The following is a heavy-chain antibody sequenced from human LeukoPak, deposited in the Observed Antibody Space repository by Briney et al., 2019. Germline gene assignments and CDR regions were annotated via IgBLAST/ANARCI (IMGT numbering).Heavy chain of an antibody. V-gene: IGHV3-30*02. CDR3: AKAYSALHYDILTGFDD. CDR2: IRHDGSNK. D-gene: IGHD3-9*01. CDR1: AFTFSNYG. J-gene: IGHJ4*02. Sequence: GGSLRLSCVASAFTFSNYGMHWVRQAPGKGREWVAFIRHDGSNKYYGDSVKGRFTISRDNAKNTLYVQMNSLRAEDAAVYYCAKAYSALHYDILTGFDDWGQGTLVTVSS.